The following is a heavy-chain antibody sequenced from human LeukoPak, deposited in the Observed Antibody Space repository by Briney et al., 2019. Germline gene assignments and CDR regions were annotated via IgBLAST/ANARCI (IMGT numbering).Heavy chain of an antibody. Sequence: AASVKVSCKASGGTFSSYAINWVRQAPGQGLEWMGRIIPMLGTVNYAQKFQGRVTIIADKLTSTAYMELSSLRSEDTAVYYCARDQKVGATPYFGMDVWGQGTTVTVSS. J-gene: IGHJ6*02. V-gene: IGHV1-69*04. CDR2: IIPMLGTV. CDR3: ARDQKVGATPYFGMDV. CDR1: GGTFSSYA. D-gene: IGHD1-26*01.